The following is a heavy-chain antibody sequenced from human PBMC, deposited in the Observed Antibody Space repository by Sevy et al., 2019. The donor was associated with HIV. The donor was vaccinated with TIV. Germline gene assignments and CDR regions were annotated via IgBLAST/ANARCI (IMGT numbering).Heavy chain of an antibody. CDR2: ISGSGDNT. J-gene: IGHJ4*02. V-gene: IGHV3-23*01. D-gene: IGHD6-19*01. CDR3: AKEGEYSSGGYFDY. Sequence: GGSLRLSCAASGFTFSSYAMSWVRQAPGKGLEWVSAISGSGDNTYYADSMKGRFTISRDNSKNPLYLQINSLRAEDTAVYYCAKEGEYSSGGYFDYWGQGSLVTVSS. CDR1: GFTFSSYA.